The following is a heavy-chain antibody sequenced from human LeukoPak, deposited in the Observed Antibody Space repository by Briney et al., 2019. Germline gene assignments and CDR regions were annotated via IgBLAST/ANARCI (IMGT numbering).Heavy chain of an antibody. CDR2: INPGVSSA. D-gene: IGHD3-22*01. V-gene: IGHV5-51*01. J-gene: IGHJ4*02. CDR1: GYTFTTFW. Sequence: GESLKISCQASGYTFTTFWIGWVRQMPGKGLEWMGIINPGVSSARYSPSFQGQVTISADKSISTAYLQWSSLKASDTAVYYCARHYYDSSGLPSLFDYWGQGTLVTVSS. CDR3: ARHYYDSSGLPSLFDY.